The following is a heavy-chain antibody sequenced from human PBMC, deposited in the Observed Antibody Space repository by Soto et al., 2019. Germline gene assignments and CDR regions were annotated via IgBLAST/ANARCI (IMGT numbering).Heavy chain of an antibody. CDR1: GGSISSYY. CDR2: IYYSGST. J-gene: IGHJ4*02. CDR3: ARLFGYCSSTSCYENGPIDY. V-gene: IGHV4-59*08. Sequence: PSETLSLTCTVSGGSISSYYWSWIRQPPGKGLEWIGYIYYSGSTNYNPSLKSRVTISVDTSKNQFSLKLSSVTAADTAVYYCARLFGYCSSTSCYENGPIDYWGQGTLVTVSS. D-gene: IGHD2-2*03.